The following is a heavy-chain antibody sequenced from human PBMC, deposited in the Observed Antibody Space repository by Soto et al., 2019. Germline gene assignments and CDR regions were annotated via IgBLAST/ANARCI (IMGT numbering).Heavy chain of an antibody. CDR2: ITIRTGNI. J-gene: IGHJ6*02. V-gene: IGHV3-21*05. CDR1: GFTISGCS. CDR3: ASSYDFWSGYYFSARDYYYGMDV. D-gene: IGHD3-3*01. Sequence: GGSLRLSCEASGFTISGCSMNWVRQAPGKGLEWLAYITIRTGNIVYADSVKGRFTISRDNAKNSLYLQMNSLRAEDTAVYYCASSYDFWSGYYFSARDYYYGMDVWGQGTTVTVSS.